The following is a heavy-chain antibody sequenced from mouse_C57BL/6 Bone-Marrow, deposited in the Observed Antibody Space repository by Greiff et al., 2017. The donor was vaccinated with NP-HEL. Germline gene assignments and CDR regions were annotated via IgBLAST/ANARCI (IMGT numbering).Heavy chain of an antibody. CDR2: FYPGSGSI. J-gene: IGHJ2*01. CDR3: ARHEEGANWPVYFDY. Sequence: VKLVESGAELVKPGASVKLSCKASGYTFTEYTIHWVKQRSGQGLEWIGWFYPGSGSIKYNEKFKDKATLTADKSSSTVYMELSRLTSEDSAVYFCARHEEGANWPVYFDYWGQGTTLTVSS. D-gene: IGHD4-1*01. CDR1: GYTFTEYT. V-gene: IGHV1-62-2*01.